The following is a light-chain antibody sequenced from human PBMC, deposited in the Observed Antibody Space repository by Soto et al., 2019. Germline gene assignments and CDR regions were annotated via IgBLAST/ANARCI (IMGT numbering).Light chain of an antibody. CDR3: QQYNNWPPWT. V-gene: IGKV3D-15*01. J-gene: IGKJ1*01. CDR2: HAS. Sequence: EIVMTQSPVSLSVSPGERATLSCRASQSVSTKLAWYQQKPGQAPRLLIYHASIRAAGIPARFGGSGSGTEFTLTISSLQSEDFAVYHCQQYNNWPPWTFGQGTKVDIK. CDR1: QSVSTK.